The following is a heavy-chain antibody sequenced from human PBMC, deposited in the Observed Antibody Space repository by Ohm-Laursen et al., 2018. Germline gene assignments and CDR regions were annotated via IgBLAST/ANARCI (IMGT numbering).Heavy chain of an antibody. CDR1: GYTFTGYY. D-gene: IGHD6-19*01. Sequence: ASVKVSCKASGYTFTGYYIHWVRQAPGQGLAWMGIINPSANYTHYLPKFQGRLSVTTDTSTSTVYMHLSRLTSGDTATYFCARGGLVAGTDFDFWGQGTLVTVSS. V-gene: IGHV1-46*01. CDR2: INPSANYT. J-gene: IGHJ4*02. CDR3: ARGGLVAGTDFDF.